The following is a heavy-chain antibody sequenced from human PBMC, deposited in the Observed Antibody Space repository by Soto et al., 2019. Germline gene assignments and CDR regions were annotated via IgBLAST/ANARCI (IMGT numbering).Heavy chain of an antibody. Sequence: QVQLVQSGAEVRKPGASVKVSCKASGYSFTSLDINWVRQTAGQGLEWMGWMNPSTGRPGYAQKFQGRVTMTRDTAINTPYMELTTVPSYDTAFYYRERGGSAGVDYWGQGTLVIVSS. D-gene: IGHD6-19*01. J-gene: IGHJ4*02. CDR3: ERGGSAGVDY. CDR1: GYSFTSLD. V-gene: IGHV1-8*02. CDR2: MNPSTGRP.